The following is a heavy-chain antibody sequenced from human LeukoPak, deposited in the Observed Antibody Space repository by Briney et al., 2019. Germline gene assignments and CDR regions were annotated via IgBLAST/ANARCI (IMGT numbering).Heavy chain of an antibody. D-gene: IGHD6-13*01. CDR3: ARDLAAAALLYYYYYMDV. V-gene: IGHV3-48*01. Sequence: GGSLRLSCAASGFTFSSYSMNWVRQAPGKGLEWVSYISSSSSTIYYADSVKGRFTISRDNAKNSLYLQMNSLRAEDTAVYYCARDLAAAALLYYYYYMDVWGKGTTVTVSS. CDR2: ISSSSSTI. CDR1: GFTFSSYS. J-gene: IGHJ6*03.